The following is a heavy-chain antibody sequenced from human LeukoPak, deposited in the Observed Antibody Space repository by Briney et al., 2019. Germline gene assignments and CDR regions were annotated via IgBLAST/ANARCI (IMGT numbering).Heavy chain of an antibody. CDR2: IYTSGST. Sequence: PSETLSLTCTVSSGSISSYSWSWIRQPAGKGLEWIGRIYTSGSTNYNPSLKSRVTMSVDTSKNQFSLKLSSVTAADTAVYYCARGSSSAPDYYYYMDVWGKGTTVTVSS. CDR3: ARGSSSAPDYYYYMDV. D-gene: IGHD6-6*01. J-gene: IGHJ6*03. CDR1: SGSISSYS. V-gene: IGHV4-4*07.